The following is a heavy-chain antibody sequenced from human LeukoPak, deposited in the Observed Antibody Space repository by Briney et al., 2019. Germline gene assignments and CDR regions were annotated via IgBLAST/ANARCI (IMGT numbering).Heavy chain of an antibody. Sequence: GGSLRLSCATSGFTFSSYWMSWVRQVPGKGLEWVASIGQDGSAKTYVDSVKGRFTISRDNAKNSLYLQMNSPTAEDTAVYYCVYVAYNWNPGSAWGQGTLVTVSS. J-gene: IGHJ5*02. CDR2: IGQDGSAK. CDR1: GFTFSSYW. CDR3: VYVAYNWNPGSA. V-gene: IGHV3-7*01. D-gene: IGHD1-20*01.